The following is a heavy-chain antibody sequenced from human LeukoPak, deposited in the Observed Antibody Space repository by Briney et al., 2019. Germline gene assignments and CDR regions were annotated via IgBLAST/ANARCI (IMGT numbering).Heavy chain of an antibody. CDR1: GYTFTSYY. D-gene: IGHD4-17*01. V-gene: IGHV1-69*13. J-gene: IGHJ3*02. CDR3: ARVLDYGDYVEGAFDI. CDR2: IIPIFGTA. Sequence: SVKVSCKASGYTFTSYYMHWVRQAPGQGLEWMGGIIPIFGTANYAQKFQGRVTITADESTSTAYMELSSLRSEDTAVYYCARVLDYGDYVEGAFDIWGQGTMVTVSS.